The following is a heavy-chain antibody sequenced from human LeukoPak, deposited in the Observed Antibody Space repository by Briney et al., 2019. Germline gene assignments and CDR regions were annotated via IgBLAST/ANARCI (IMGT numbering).Heavy chain of an antibody. CDR3: ARDHPIGYCSSTSCSSLDY. V-gene: IGHV3-20*04. J-gene: IGHJ4*02. Sequence: GGSLRLSCAASGFTFDDYGMSRVRQAPGKGLEWVSGINWNGGSTGYADSVKGRFTISRDNAKNSLYLQMNSLRAEDTALYYCARDHPIGYCSSTSCSSLDYWGRGTLVTVSS. D-gene: IGHD2-2*01. CDR1: GFTFDDYG. CDR2: INWNGGST.